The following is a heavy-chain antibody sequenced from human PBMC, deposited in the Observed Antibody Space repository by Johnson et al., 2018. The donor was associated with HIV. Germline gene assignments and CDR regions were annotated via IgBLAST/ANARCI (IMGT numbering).Heavy chain of an antibody. V-gene: IGHV3-30*19. CDR3: ARAAFPYSSGWYRPLDAFDI. CDR2: ISYDGSNK. Sequence: QVQLVESGGGVVQPGRSLRLSCAASGFTFSSYGMHWVRQAPGKGLEWVAVISYDGSNKYYADSVQGRFTISRDNSKNTLYLQMNSLRAEDTAVYYCARAAFPYSSGWYRPLDAFDIWGQGTMVTVSS. D-gene: IGHD6-19*01. CDR1: GFTFSSYG. J-gene: IGHJ3*02.